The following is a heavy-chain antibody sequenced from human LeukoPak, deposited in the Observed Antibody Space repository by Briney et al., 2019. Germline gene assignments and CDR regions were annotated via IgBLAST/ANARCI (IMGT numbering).Heavy chain of an antibody. CDR2: ISYDGSNK. Sequence: GRSLRLSCAASGFTFSSYAMHWVRQAPGKGLEWVAVISYDGSNKYYADSVKGRFTISRDNSKNTLYLQMNSLRAEDTAVYYCAKVGLVQGYSGMDVWGQGTTVTVSS. CDR1: GFTFSSYA. J-gene: IGHJ6*02. D-gene: IGHD6-13*01. CDR3: AKVGLVQGYSGMDV. V-gene: IGHV3-30*04.